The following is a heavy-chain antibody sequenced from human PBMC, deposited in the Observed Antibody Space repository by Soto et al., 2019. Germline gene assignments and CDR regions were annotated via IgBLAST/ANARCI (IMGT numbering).Heavy chain of an antibody. D-gene: IGHD6-13*01. J-gene: IGHJ6*02. V-gene: IGHV5-51*01. Sequence: EVQLVQSGAEVKKPGESLKISCKGSGYSFTSYWIGWVRQMPGKGLEWMGTIYPGDSDTRYSPSFQGQVTISADKSISTAYLQWSSLKASDTAMYYCARHGIAAAGNYYYYGMDVWGQGTTVTVSS. CDR2: IYPGDSDT. CDR1: GYSFTSYW. CDR3: ARHGIAAAGNYYYYGMDV.